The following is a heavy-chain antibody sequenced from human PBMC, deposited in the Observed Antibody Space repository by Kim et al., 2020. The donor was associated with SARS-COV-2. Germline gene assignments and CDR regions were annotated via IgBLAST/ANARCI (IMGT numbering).Heavy chain of an antibody. CDR2: IYSGGSST. CDR1: GFTFSSYA. CDR3: AKPHLKLQQLVRSYFNTGYYFDY. D-gene: IGHD6-13*01. J-gene: IGHJ4*02. V-gene: IGHV3-23*03. Sequence: GGSLRLSCAASGFTFSSYAMSWVRQAPGKGLEWVSVIYSGGSSTYYADSVKGRFTISRDNSKNTLYLQMNSLRAEDTAVYYCAKPHLKLQQLVRSYFNTGYYFDYWGQGTLVTVSS.